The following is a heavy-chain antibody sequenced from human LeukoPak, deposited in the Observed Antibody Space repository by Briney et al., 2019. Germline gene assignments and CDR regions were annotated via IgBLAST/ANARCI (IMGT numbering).Heavy chain of an antibody. CDR1: GFTVSSNY. CDR2: IYSGGST. Sequence: PGGSLRLSCAASGFTVSSNYMSWVRQAPGKGLEWVSVIYSGGSTYYADSVKGRFTISRDNSKNTLYLQMNSLRAEDTAVYYCASVDCSSTSCYAFDDFDIWGQGTMVTVSS. J-gene: IGHJ3*02. CDR3: ASVDCSSTSCYAFDDFDI. V-gene: IGHV3-53*01. D-gene: IGHD2-2*01.